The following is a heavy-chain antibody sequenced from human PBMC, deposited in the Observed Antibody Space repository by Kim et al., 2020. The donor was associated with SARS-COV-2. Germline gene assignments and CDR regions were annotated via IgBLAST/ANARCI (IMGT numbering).Heavy chain of an antibody. Sequence: ASVKVSCKASGYTFSDYYIHWVRQAPGQGLELMGWIHSNSGGTKSTQKFHGRATMTRDTSISTAYMELSSLTSDDTAIYYCAKDCGMGGVRVVWGQGT. J-gene: IGHJ3*01. CDR1: GYTFSDYY. CDR2: IHSNSGGT. D-gene: IGHD1-26*01. CDR3: AKDCGMGGVRVV. V-gene: IGHV1-2*02.